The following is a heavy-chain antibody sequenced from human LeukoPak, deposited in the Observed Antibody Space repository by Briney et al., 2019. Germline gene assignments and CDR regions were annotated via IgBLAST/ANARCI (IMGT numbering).Heavy chain of an antibody. CDR2: IDRGGGTI. CDR3: ERDCSGDQHFAY. Sequence: GGSLRLSCIVSGFTFGHFEMNWVRQVPGKGLEWVSFIDRGGGTILYADSVKGRFTTSRDDAKNSLYLEMNSLRAEDTAIYYCERDCSGDQHFAYWGQGNLVTVSS. J-gene: IGHJ4*02. D-gene: IGHD2-15*01. CDR1: GFTFGHFE. V-gene: IGHV3-48*03.